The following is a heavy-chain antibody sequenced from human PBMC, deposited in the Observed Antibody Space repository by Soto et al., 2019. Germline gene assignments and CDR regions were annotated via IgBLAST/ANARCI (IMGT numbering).Heavy chain of an antibody. CDR1: GGSISSYY. CDR2: IYYSGST. D-gene: IGHD3-10*01. Sequence: KPSETLSLTCTVSGGSISSYYWSWIRQPPGKGLEWIGYIYYSGSTNYSPSLKSRVTISVDTSKNQFSLKLSSVTAADTAVYYCARDPPYYYGSGSPSGMDVWGQGTTVTVSS. V-gene: IGHV4-59*01. J-gene: IGHJ6*02. CDR3: ARDPPYYYGSGSPSGMDV.